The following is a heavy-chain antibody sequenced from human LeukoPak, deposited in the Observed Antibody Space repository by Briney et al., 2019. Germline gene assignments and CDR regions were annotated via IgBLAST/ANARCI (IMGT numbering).Heavy chain of an antibody. Sequence: GGSLRLSCAASGFRFSDYWMTWVRQVPGKGLEGVANIRQGGNEMYNADSVKDRFTISRDNARNSLYLEMNSLRTEDTAVYYCARVGAWELQRVFDYWGQGTLVTVSS. J-gene: IGHJ4*02. CDR3: ARVGAWELQRVFDY. CDR1: GFRFSDYW. D-gene: IGHD1-26*01. CDR2: IRQGGNEM. V-gene: IGHV3-7*01.